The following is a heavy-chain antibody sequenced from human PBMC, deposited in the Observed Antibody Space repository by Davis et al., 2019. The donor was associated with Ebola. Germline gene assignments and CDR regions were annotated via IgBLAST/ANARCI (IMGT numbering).Heavy chain of an antibody. CDR2: IKQDGSEK. CDR1: GFTFSSYW. Sequence: GESLKISCAASGFTFSSYWMSWVRQAPGKGLEWVANIKQDGSEKYYVDSVKGRFTISRDNALNSLYLQMNSLRAEDTAVYYCARSGGAAAVPGWDYWGQGTLVTVSS. D-gene: IGHD6-13*01. CDR3: ARSGGAAAVPGWDY. J-gene: IGHJ4*02. V-gene: IGHV3-7*01.